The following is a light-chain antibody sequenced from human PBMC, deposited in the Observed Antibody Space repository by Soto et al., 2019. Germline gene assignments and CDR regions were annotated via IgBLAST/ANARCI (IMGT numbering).Light chain of an antibody. Sequence: DIQMTQSPSSLSASVGDRVTITCRASQHISDSLNWYQHKPGQAPKLLIYAASSLQSGVPSRFSGSGSETDLTLTISSLQPEDFASYFCQRSWTFGQGNKL. CDR1: QHISDS. V-gene: IGKV1-39*01. J-gene: IGKJ2*01. CDR2: AAS. CDR3: QRSWT.